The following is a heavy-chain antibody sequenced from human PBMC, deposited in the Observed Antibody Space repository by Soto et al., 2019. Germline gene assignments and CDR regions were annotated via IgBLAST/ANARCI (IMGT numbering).Heavy chain of an antibody. J-gene: IGHJ5*02. CDR2: IFHSGST. D-gene: IGHD2-8*02. CDR3: ARVAFCTGITCSADNWFDP. Sequence: PSETLSLTCTVSGDSIRSRYFWGWIRQTPGKGLEWIASIFHSGSTDYNPSLKSRVTMSVDASKDQFSLKLSSVTAADTAVYFCARVAFCTGITCSADNWFDPWGQGTLVPVSS. V-gene: IGHV4-38-2*02. CDR1: GDSIRSRYF.